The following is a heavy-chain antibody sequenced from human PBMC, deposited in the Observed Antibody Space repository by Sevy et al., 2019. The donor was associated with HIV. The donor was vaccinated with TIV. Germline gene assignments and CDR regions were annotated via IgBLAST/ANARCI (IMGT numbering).Heavy chain of an antibody. V-gene: IGHV4-59*13. D-gene: IGHD3-22*01. CDR3: ARDRRNYYYSSGYSMRVYYYYGMDV. CDR2: IYYSGST. Sequence: SETLSLTCTVSGGSISSYYWSWIRQPPGKGLEWIGYIYYSGSTNYNPSLKSRVTISVDTSKNQFSLKLSSVTAADTAVYYYARDRRNYYYSSGYSMRVYYYYGMDVWGQGTTVTVSS. J-gene: IGHJ6*02. CDR1: GGSISSYY.